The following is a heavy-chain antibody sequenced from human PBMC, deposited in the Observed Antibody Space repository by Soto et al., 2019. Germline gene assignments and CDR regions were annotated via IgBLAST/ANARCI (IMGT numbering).Heavy chain of an antibody. D-gene: IGHD3-22*01. Sequence: SETLSLTCTVSGGSISSGGYYWSWIRQHPGKGLEWIGYIYYSGSTYYNPSLKSRVTISVDTSKNQFSLKLSYVTAADTAVYYCARDFHYDSSGYSPGMDVWGHGTTVAVSS. CDR3: ARDFHYDSSGYSPGMDV. CDR1: GGSISSGGYY. J-gene: IGHJ6*02. V-gene: IGHV4-31*03. CDR2: IYYSGST.